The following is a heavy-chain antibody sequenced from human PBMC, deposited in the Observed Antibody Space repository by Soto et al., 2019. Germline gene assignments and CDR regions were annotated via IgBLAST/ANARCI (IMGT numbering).Heavy chain of an antibody. CDR2: IKSKTDGGTT. V-gene: IGHV3-15*07. CDR3: TIVEMATKKNYYYSYGMDV. D-gene: IGHD5-12*01. J-gene: IGHJ6*02. CDR1: GFTFSNAW. Sequence: PVGSLSLSCAASGFTFSNAWMNWVRQAPRKGLEWVGRIKSKTDGGTTDYAAPVKGRFTISRDDSKNTLYLQMNSLKTEDTAVYYCTIVEMATKKNYYYSYGMDVWGQGATVTV.